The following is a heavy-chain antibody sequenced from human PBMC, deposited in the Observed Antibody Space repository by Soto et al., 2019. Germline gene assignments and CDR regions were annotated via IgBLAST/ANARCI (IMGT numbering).Heavy chain of an antibody. V-gene: IGHV4-38-2*01. Sequence: SETLSLTCAVSGYSIASGYYWAWIRQSPGKGLEWIGSIYHAGSIYYNPSLNSRVAVSLDISKNHFSLKLTSVTAADTAVYYCARTFDYYGMDVWGQGTTVTVSS. CDR1: GYSIASGYY. CDR2: IYHAGSI. J-gene: IGHJ6*02. CDR3: ARTFDYYGMDV.